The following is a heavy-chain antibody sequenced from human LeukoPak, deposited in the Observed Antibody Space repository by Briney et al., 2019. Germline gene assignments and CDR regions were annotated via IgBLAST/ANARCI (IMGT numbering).Heavy chain of an antibody. D-gene: IGHD4-23*01. V-gene: IGHV3-30-3*01. CDR1: GFTFSSYA. Sequence: GRSLRLSCAASGFTFSSYAMHWVRQAPGKGLEWAAVISYDGSNKYYADSVKGRFTISRDNSKNTLYLQMNSLRAEDTAVYYCARDFYGGNSVQAFDIWGQGTMVTVSS. CDR3: ARDFYGGNSVQAFDI. J-gene: IGHJ3*02. CDR2: ISYDGSNK.